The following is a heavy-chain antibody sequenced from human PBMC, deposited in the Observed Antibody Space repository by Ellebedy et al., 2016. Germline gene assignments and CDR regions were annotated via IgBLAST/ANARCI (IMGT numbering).Heavy chain of an antibody. CDR1: GFTFSSYS. CDR2: ISSSSSTI. J-gene: IGHJ4*02. Sequence: GESLKISCAASGFTFSSYSMNWVRQAPGKGLEWVSYISSSSSTIYYADSVKGRLTISRDNAKNSLYLQMNSLRAEDTAVYYCARVPIAVAGTFDYWGQGTLVTVPS. D-gene: IGHD6-19*01. V-gene: IGHV3-48*01. CDR3: ARVPIAVAGTFDY.